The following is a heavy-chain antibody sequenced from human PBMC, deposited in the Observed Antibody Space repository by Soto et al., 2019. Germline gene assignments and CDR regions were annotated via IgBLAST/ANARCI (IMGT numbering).Heavy chain of an antibody. J-gene: IGHJ6*02. CDR2: IIPIFGTA. CDR1: GGTFSSYV. V-gene: IGHV1-69*01. Sequence: QVQLVQSGAEVKKPGSSVKVSCKASGGTFSSYVISWVRQAPGQGLEWMGGIIPIFGTANYAQKFQGRVTITADESTSTAYMELSSLRSEDTAVYYCARDTPVGSMSYDYYYYYGMDVWGQGTTVTVSS. CDR3: ARDTPVGSMSYDYYYYYGMDV. D-gene: IGHD4-17*01.